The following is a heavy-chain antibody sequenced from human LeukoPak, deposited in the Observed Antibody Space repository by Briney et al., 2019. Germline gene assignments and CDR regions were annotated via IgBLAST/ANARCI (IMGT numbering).Heavy chain of an antibody. J-gene: IGHJ3*02. CDR2: INAGNGNT. CDR3: ARVVTMIVVVTPYLIAFDI. D-gene: IGHD3-22*01. Sequence: ASVTVSCKASGYTFTSYAMHWVRQAPGQRLEWMGWINAGNGNTKYSQKFQGRVTITRDTSASTAYMELSSLRSEDTAVYYCARVVTMIVVVTPYLIAFDIWGQGTMVTVSS. V-gene: IGHV1-3*01. CDR1: GYTFTSYA.